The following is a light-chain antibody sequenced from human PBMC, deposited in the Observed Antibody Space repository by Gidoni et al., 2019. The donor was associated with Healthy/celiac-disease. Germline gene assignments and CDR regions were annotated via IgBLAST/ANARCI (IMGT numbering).Light chain of an antibody. J-gene: IGKJ1*01. CDR1: QSVSSN. Sequence: EIVMTQSPATLSVSPGDRATLSCRASQSVSSNLAWYQQKPGQAPTLLIYGASTRATGIPARVSGSGSGTEFTLTIRSLQSEDFAVYYCQQYNNWPPWTFGQGTKVEIK. V-gene: IGKV3-15*01. CDR2: GAS. CDR3: QQYNNWPPWT.